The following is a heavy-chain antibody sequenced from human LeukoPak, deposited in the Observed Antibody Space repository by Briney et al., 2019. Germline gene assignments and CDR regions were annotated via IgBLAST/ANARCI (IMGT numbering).Heavy chain of an antibody. CDR3: AVTGIAVAQYYFDY. CDR2: INHSGST. J-gene: IGHJ4*02. CDR1: GGSFSGYY. Sequence: SETLSLTCAVYGGSFSGYYWSWIRQPPGKGLEWIGEINHSGSTNYNPSLKSRVTISVDTSKNQFSLKLSSVTAADTAVYYCAVTGIAVAQYYFDYWGQGTLVTVSS. D-gene: IGHD6-19*01. V-gene: IGHV4-34*01.